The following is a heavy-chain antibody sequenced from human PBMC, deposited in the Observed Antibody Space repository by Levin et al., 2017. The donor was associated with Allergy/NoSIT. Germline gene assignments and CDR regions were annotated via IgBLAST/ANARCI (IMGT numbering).Heavy chain of an antibody. J-gene: IGHJ6*03. V-gene: IGHV4-34*01. CDR3: ARGLITMVRDIGYYYYYMDV. Sequence: SQTLSLPCAVYGGSFRGYYWSWIRQPPGKGLEWIGEINHSGSTNYNPSLKSRVTISVDTSKNQFSLKLSSVTAADTAVYYCARGLITMVRDIGYYYYYMDVWGKGTTVTVSS. CDR2: INHSGST. D-gene: IGHD3-10*01. CDR1: GGSFRGYY.